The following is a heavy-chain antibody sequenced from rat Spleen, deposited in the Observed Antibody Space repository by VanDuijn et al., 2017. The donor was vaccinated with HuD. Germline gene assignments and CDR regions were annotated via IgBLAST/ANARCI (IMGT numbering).Heavy chain of an antibody. CDR1: GFTFSDYY. J-gene: IGHJ4*01. Sequence: EVQLVESGGGLVQPGRSLKFSCAASGFTFSDYYMAWVRQAPKKGLEWVASISPSGSITNYRDSVKGRFTISRDKAKSTLYLQMDSLRSEDTATYYCATDGYYDGTYYSVYVMDARGQGASVTVSS. D-gene: IGHD1-12*02. V-gene: IGHV5S23*01. CDR2: ISPSGSIT. CDR3: ATDGYYDGTYYSVYVMDA.